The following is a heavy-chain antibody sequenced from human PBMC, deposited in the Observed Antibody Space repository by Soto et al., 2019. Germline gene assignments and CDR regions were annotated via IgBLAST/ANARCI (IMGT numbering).Heavy chain of an antibody. CDR2: IGASGAGT. V-gene: IGHV3-23*01. CDR3: ALRKTGSYFDY. J-gene: IGHJ4*02. CDR1: GFTFSSYA. Sequence: PWGSLRLSCAASGFTFSSYAIIWGRQSPCKGLEWVSAIGASGAGTYYAEYVKGRFTISRDNSKNTLYLQMNSLRAEDTAVYYCALRKTGSYFDYWGQGTLVTVSS. D-gene: IGHD1-26*01.